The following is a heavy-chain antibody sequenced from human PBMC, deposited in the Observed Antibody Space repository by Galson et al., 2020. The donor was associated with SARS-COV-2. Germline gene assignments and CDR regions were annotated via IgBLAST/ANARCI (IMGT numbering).Heavy chain of an antibody. CDR3: ASDGSSSWSQSYSEC. CDR2: IIPIFGTA. J-gene: IGHJ4*02. Sequence: KISCKASGGTFSSYAISWVRQAPGQGLEWMGGIIPIFGTANYAHKFQGRVTITADESTRTAYMELSSLRSEDTAVYYCASDGSSSWSQSYSECWGQGTLVTVSS. V-gene: IGHV1-69*01. CDR1: GGTFSSYA. D-gene: IGHD6-13*01.